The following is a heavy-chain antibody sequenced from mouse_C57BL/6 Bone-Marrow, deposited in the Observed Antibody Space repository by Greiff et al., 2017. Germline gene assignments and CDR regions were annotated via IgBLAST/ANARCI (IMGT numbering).Heavy chain of an antibody. J-gene: IGHJ1*03. CDR3: RGCGPYWYFDV. V-gene: IGHV1-55*01. Sequence: QVQLQQPGAELVKPGASVKMSCKASGYTFTSYWITWVKQRPGQGLEWIGDIYPGSGSTNYNEKFKSKATLTVATSSSTAYMQLSSLTSEDSAVYYCRGCGPYWYFDVWGTGTTVTVSS. CDR1: GYTFTSYW. CDR2: IYPGSGST.